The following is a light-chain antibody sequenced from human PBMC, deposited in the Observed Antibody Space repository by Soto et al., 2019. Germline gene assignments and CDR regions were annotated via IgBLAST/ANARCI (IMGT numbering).Light chain of an antibody. J-gene: IGKJ3*01. CDR3: QQRSNGLS. Sequence: EIVLTQSPAILPLSPGERATFSCRASQSVSRNLDWYQHKPGQTPRLLIYDASNRATGIPVRFSGSGSGTDFTLTISSLEPEDFAVYYCQQRSNGLSFGPGTKVDIK. V-gene: IGKV3-11*01. CDR2: DAS. CDR1: QSVSRN.